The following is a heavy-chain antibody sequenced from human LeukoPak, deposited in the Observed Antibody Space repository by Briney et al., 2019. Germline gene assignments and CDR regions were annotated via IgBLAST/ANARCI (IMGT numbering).Heavy chain of an antibody. Sequence: GSLRLSCAASGFTFSSYWMHWVRQAPGKGLVWVSRINSDGSSTSYADSVKGRFTISRDDAKNTLYLQMNSLRAEDTAVYYCARSSRRYYGSGSYSYYFDYWGQGTLVTVSS. CDR1: GFTFSSYW. J-gene: IGHJ4*02. V-gene: IGHV3-74*01. D-gene: IGHD3-10*01. CDR2: INSDGSST. CDR3: ARSSRRYYGSGSYSYYFDY.